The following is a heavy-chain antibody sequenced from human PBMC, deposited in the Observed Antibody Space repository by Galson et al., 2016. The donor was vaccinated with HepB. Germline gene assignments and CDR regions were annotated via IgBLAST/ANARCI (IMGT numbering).Heavy chain of an antibody. V-gene: IGHV3-23*01. J-gene: IGHJ4*02. CDR3: TKEGLKSYAQL. CDR2: ISGSGDRT. CDR1: GFTFSSYS. Sequence: SLRLSCAASGFTFSSYSMSWVRQAPGKGLEWVSAISGSGDRTYYTDSVKGRFTISRDNSKNTLYLQMSILRAEDTAVYYCTKEGLKSYAQLWGQGTLVTVSS. D-gene: IGHD1-26*01.